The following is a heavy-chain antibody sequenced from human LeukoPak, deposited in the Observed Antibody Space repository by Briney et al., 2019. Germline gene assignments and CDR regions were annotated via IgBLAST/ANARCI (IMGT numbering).Heavy chain of an antibody. CDR3: ASAHYYYYGMDV. J-gene: IGHJ6*02. Sequence: PSETLSLTCAVYGGSFSGYYWSWIRQPPGKGLEWIGEINHSGSTNYSPSLKSRVTISVDTSKNQFSLKLSSVTAADTAVYYCASAHYYYYGMDVWGQGTTVTVSS. CDR1: GGSFSGYY. CDR2: INHSGST. V-gene: IGHV4-34*01.